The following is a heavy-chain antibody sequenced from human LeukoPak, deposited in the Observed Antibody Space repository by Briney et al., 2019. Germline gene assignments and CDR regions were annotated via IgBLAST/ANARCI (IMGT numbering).Heavy chain of an antibody. J-gene: IGHJ4*02. CDR1: GFTFSSYE. CDR2: ISTSGSTI. Sequence: GGSLRLACAASGFTFSSYEMNWVRQAPGKGLEWVSYISTSGSTIYYADSVKGRFTISRDNAKKSLYLQMNSLRAEDTAVYYCTRGPPLGLSDHWGQGTLVTVSS. V-gene: IGHV3-48*03. CDR3: TRGPPLGLSDH. D-gene: IGHD7-27*01.